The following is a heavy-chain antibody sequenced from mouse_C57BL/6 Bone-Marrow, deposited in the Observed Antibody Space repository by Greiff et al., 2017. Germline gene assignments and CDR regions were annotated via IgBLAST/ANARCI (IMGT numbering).Heavy chain of an antibody. CDR3: ARDEGWGYFDY. CDR1: GYSITSGYY. Sequence: DVQLQESGPGLVKPSQSLSLTCSVTGYSITSGYYWNWIRQFPGNKLEWMGYISYDGSNNYNPSLKNRISITRDTSKNQFFLKLNSVTTEDTATYYCARDEGWGYFDYWGQGTTLTVSS. J-gene: IGHJ2*01. V-gene: IGHV3-6*01. CDR2: ISYDGSN.